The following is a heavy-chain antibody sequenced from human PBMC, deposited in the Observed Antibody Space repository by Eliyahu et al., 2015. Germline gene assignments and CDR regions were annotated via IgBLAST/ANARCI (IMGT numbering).Heavy chain of an antibody. V-gene: IGHV1-8*01. CDR3: ARGAESLYYSYYGMDV. CDR2: MNPNXGYT. D-gene: IGHD3-10*01. Sequence: VQLVQSGAEVKKPGAXVRVSCKASGYXFTSYDINWVXQAPGQGLEWMGWMNPNXGYTDYAQNFQGRVTMTRNTSISTAYMELSGLRSEDTAVFFCARGAESLYYSYYGMDVWGQGTTVTVSS. CDR1: GYXFTSYD. J-gene: IGHJ6*02.